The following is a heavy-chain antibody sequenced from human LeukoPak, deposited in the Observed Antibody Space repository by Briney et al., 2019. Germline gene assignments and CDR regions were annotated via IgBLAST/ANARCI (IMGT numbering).Heavy chain of an antibody. Sequence: GGSLRLSCATSGFTLTNYAMTWVRQTPGKGLQWVSTIVGSGDTTFHADSVRGRFTISRDNSKNTIFLQMNSLTADDTAVYYCAKSKGSGTYTFDYWGQGALVTVS. J-gene: IGHJ4*02. CDR1: GFTLTNYA. V-gene: IGHV3-23*01. D-gene: IGHD3-10*01. CDR2: IVGSGDTT. CDR3: AKSKGSGTYTFDY.